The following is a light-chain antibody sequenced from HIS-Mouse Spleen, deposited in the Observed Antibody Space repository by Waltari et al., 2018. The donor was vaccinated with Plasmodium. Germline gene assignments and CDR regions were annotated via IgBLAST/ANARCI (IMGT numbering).Light chain of an antibody. Sequence: EIVLTQSPATLSLSPGERATLSCRASQSVNSYLAWYQQKPVQAPRLLIYDASNRATGIPTRFSGSGSATDFTLTISRLAPEDFAVYYCQQRSNWPPLTFGGGTKVEIK. CDR2: DAS. CDR1: QSVNSY. V-gene: IGKV3-11*01. J-gene: IGKJ4*01. CDR3: QQRSNWPPLT.